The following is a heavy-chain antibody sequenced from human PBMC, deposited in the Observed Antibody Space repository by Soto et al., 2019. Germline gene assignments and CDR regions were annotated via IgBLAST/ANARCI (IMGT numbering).Heavy chain of an antibody. CDR1: GGTKSSRDLN. V-gene: IGHV4-39*01. CDR2: IHHTGTT. J-gene: IGHJ5*02. CDR3: STSSYYDHGSGHHDP. D-gene: IGHD3-16*01. Sequence: SGALVRPGSVCGGTKSSRDLNRGGVRRAGGQGLVWVASIHHTGTTYYNPSLRSRITMSIDTSNNLFSLSLTSVTAADTATYFCSTSSYYDHGSGHHDPWGQGNLVTVPS.